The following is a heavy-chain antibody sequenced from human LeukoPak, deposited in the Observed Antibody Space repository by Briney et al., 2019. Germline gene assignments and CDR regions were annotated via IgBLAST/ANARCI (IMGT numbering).Heavy chain of an antibody. CDR3: ARTGRSRSIAVAGYDY. Sequence: GGSLRLSCAASGFTFSSYSMNWVRQAPRKGLEWVSSISSSSSYIYYADSVKGRFTISRDNAKNSLYLQMNSLRAEDTAVYYCARTGRSRSIAVAGYDYWGQGTLVTVSS. D-gene: IGHD6-19*01. CDR1: GFTFSSYS. V-gene: IGHV3-21*01. CDR2: ISSSSSYI. J-gene: IGHJ4*02.